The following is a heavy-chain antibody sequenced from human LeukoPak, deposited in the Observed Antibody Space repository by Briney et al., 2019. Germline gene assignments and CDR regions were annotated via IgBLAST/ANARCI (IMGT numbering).Heavy chain of an antibody. J-gene: IGHJ6*02. CDR3: ARDRGGEYYDSSGHRPHYYYGMDV. V-gene: IGHV3-73*01. Sequence: GGSLRLSCAASGFTFSGSVMHWVRQASGKGLEWVGRIRSKANSYATAYAASVKGRFTISRDDSKNTAYLQMNSLKTEDTAVYYCARDRGGEYYDSSGHRPHYYYGMDVWGQGTTVTVSS. D-gene: IGHD3-22*01. CDR2: IRSKANSYAT. CDR1: GFTFSGSV.